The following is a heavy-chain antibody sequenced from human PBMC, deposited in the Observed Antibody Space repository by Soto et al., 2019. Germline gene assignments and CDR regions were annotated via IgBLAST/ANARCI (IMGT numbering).Heavy chain of an antibody. D-gene: IGHD2-2*01. J-gene: IGHJ6*02. CDR2: IIPIFGTA. V-gene: IGHV1-69*01. CDR1: GGTFSSYA. CDR3: ARSPPVVPAAPYGMDV. Sequence: QVQLVQSGAEVKKPGSSVKVSCKASGGTFSSYAISWVRQAPGQGLEWMGGIIPIFGTANYAKKFQGRVTITADESTSTAYMELSSLRSEDTAVYYCARSPPVVPAAPYGMDVWGQGTTVTVSS.